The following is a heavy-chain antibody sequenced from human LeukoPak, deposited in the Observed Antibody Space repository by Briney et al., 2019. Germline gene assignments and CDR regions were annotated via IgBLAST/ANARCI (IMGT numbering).Heavy chain of an antibody. J-gene: IGHJ4*02. CDR1: GGSISSSSYY. V-gene: IGHV4-39*07. D-gene: IGHD6-13*01. Sequence: SETLSLTCTVSGGSISSSSYYWGWIRQPPGKGLEWIGSIYYSGSTYYNPSLKSRVTISVDTSKNQFSLKLSSVTAADTAVYYCARDWQLDYWGQGTLVTVSS. CDR3: ARDWQLDY. CDR2: IYYSGST.